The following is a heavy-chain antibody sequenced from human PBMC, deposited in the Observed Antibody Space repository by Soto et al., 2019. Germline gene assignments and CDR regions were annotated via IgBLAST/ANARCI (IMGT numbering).Heavy chain of an antibody. J-gene: IGHJ4*02. CDR3: ARGAPPEVVVVAATPSPPLDY. D-gene: IGHD2-15*01. V-gene: IGHV4-34*01. CDR1: GGSFSGYY. Sequence: SETLSLTCAVYGGSFSGYYWSWIRQPPGKGLEWIGEINHSGSTNYNPSLKSRVTISVDTSKNQFSLKLSSVTAADTAVYYCARGAPPEVVVVAATPSPPLDYWGQGTLVTVSS. CDR2: INHSGST.